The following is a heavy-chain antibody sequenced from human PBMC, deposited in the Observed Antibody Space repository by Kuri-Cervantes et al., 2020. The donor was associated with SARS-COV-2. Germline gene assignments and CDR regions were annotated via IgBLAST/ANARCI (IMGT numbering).Heavy chain of an antibody. Sequence: ASVKVSCKASGYTFTSYYMHWVRQAPGQGLEWMGIISPSGGSTSYAQKFQGRVTMTRDTSTSTVYMELSSLRSEDTAVYYCAQAPSRGAWFDPWGQGTLVTVSS. CDR1: GYTFTSYY. CDR3: AQAPSRGAWFDP. J-gene: IGHJ5*02. CDR2: ISPSGGST. V-gene: IGHV1-46*01.